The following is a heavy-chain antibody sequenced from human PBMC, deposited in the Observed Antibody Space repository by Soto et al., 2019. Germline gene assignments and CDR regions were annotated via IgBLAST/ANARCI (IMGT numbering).Heavy chain of an antibody. D-gene: IGHD2-2*01. V-gene: IGHV4-31*03. Sequence: PSETLSLTCTVSGGSISSGGYYWSWIRQHPGKGLEWIGYIYYSGSTYYNPSLKSRVTISVDTSKNQFSLKLSSVTAADTAVYYCARVPLGYCSSTSCSGFDPWGQGTLVTVSS. J-gene: IGHJ5*02. CDR2: IYYSGST. CDR1: GGSISSGGYY. CDR3: ARVPLGYCSSTSCSGFDP.